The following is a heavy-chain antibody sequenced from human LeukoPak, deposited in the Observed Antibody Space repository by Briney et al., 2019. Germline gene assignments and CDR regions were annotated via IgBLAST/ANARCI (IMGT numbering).Heavy chain of an antibody. J-gene: IGHJ4*02. CDR2: IYYSGST. CDR3: ARVRGYYDSSGYDY. CDR1: GASISSYY. D-gene: IGHD3-22*01. V-gene: IGHV4-59*01. Sequence: KASETLSLTCTVSGASISSYYWSWIRQPPGKGLEWIGYIYYSGSTNYNPALKSLVTISEDTSKNQISLKLSSVTAADTAVYYCARVRGYYDSSGYDYWGQGTLVTVSS.